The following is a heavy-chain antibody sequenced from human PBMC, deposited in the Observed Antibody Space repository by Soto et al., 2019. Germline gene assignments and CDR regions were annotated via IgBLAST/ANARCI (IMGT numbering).Heavy chain of an antibody. D-gene: IGHD2-2*01. J-gene: IGHJ6*02. V-gene: IGHV1-18*01. CDR1: GYTFTSYG. CDR3: ARRIVVVPAAVYGMDV. Sequence: QVQLVQSGAEVKKPGASVKVSCKASGYTFTSYGISWVRQAPGQGLEWMGWISAYNGNTNYAQKLQGRVTMTTDTSTSTAYMELRRLRSDDTAVYYCARRIVVVPAAVYGMDVWGQGTTVTVSS. CDR2: ISAYNGNT.